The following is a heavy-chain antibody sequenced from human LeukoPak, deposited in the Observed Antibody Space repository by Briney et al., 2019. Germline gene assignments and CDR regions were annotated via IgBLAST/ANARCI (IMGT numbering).Heavy chain of an antibody. J-gene: IGHJ6*03. Sequence: ASVQVSCKASGCTFSSYAISWVRQAPGQGLEWMGGIIPILGTANYAQKFQGRVTITTDESTSTAYMVLSSLRSEDTAVYYCARVGDYGAYQVYMDVWGKGTTVTVSS. V-gene: IGHV1-69*05. CDR2: IIPILGTA. CDR1: GCTFSSYA. D-gene: IGHD4-17*01. CDR3: ARVGDYGAYQVYMDV.